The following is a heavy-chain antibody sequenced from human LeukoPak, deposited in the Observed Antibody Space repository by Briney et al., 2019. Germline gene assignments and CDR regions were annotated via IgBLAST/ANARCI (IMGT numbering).Heavy chain of an antibody. J-gene: IGHJ6*03. CDR3: ASGAYSYYYMDV. Sequence: SETLSLTCTVSGGTISSYYWSWIRQPPGKGLEWIGYIYYSGSTNYNPSLKSRVTISVDTSKNQFSLKLSSVIAADTAVYYCASGAYSYYYMDVWGKGTTVTISS. D-gene: IGHD4-11*01. CDR2: IYYSGST. CDR1: GGTISSYY. V-gene: IGHV4-59*01.